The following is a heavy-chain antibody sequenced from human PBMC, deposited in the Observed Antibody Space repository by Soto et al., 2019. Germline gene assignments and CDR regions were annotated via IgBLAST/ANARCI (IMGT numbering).Heavy chain of an antibody. V-gene: IGHV3-30*18. J-gene: IGHJ6*02. D-gene: IGHD3-22*01. CDR3: AKDRSYYDSSGYYGAYYDMDV. Sequence: GGSLRLSCAVSGFTFSTNGMHWVRQAPGKGLEWVAVISYDGSNKYYADSVKGRFTISRDNSKNTLYLQMNSLRAEDTAVYYCAKDRSYYDSSGYYGAYYDMDVWGQGTTVTSP. CDR1: GFTFSTNG. CDR2: ISYDGSNK.